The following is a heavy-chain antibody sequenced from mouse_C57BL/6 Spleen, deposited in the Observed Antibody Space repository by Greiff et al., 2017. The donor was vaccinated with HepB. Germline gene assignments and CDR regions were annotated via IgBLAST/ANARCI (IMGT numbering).Heavy chain of an antibody. CDR1: GFTFSDYG. J-gene: IGHJ3*01. CDR3: ARESNYPSWFAY. V-gene: IGHV5-17*01. D-gene: IGHD2-5*01. CDR2: ISSGSSTI. Sequence: EVMLVESGGGLVKPGGSLKLSCAASGFTFSDYGMHWVRQAPEKGLEWVAYISSGSSTIYYADTVKGLFTISRDNAKNTLFLQMTSLRSEDTAMYYCARESNYPSWFAYWGQGTLVTVSA.